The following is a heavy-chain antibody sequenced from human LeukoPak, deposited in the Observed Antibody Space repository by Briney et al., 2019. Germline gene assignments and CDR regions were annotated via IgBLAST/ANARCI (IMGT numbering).Heavy chain of an antibody. Sequence: SETLSLTCTVSGGSISSGSHYWGWTRQPPGKGLEWIGGIYHSGSTYFNPSLRSRVTVSVDTSNNQFSLKLSSVTAADTAVYYCARNVVSASGWNLDYFDYWGQGTLVTVSS. CDR2: IYHSGST. CDR3: ARNVVSASGWNLDYFDY. D-gene: IGHD6-19*01. CDR1: GGSISSGSHY. J-gene: IGHJ4*02. V-gene: IGHV4-39*01.